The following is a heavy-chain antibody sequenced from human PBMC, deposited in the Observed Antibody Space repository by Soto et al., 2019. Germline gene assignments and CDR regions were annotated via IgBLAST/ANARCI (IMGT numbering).Heavy chain of an antibody. CDR1: GFAFNSHG. D-gene: IGHD3-10*01. J-gene: IGHJ4*02. CDR2: IWYDGAVQ. V-gene: IGHV3-33*01. Sequence: PGGSLRLSCAASGFAFNSHGMHWVRQAPGKGLEWVAVIWYDGAVQYYANSVRGRFIISRDNSQNTLHLQMNSLTGEDTAIHYCARAIYGSGSFPDYWGQGTLVTVSS. CDR3: ARAIYGSGSFPDY.